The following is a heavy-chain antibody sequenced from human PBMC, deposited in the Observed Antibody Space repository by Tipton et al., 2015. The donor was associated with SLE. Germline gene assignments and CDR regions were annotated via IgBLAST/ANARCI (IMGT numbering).Heavy chain of an antibody. CDR1: AFSFSNYA. V-gene: IGHV3-23*01. Sequence: SLRLSCAASAFSFSNYAMSWVRQAPGKGLEFVSSISGDSTATNYADSVKGRFTISRDNTKNTLYLQMNSLRVEDTGYSSIYYMDVWGKGTTVTVSS. CDR3: YYMDV. J-gene: IGHJ6*03. CDR2: ISGDSTAT. D-gene: IGHD5-12*01.